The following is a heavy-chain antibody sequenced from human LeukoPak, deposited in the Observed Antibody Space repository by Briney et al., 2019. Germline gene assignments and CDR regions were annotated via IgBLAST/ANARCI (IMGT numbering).Heavy chain of an antibody. CDR3: AKDQYGGNPQYYFDY. J-gene: IGHJ4*02. V-gene: IGHV3-23*01. CDR2: ISGSGGNT. Sequence: PGGSLRLSCAASGFTFSSYAMSWVRQAPGKGLDGVSAISGSGGNTYYADSVKGRFTISRDNSKNTLYLQMNSLRAEDTAVYYCAKDQYGGNPQYYFDYWGQGTLVTVSS. CDR1: GFTFSSYA. D-gene: IGHD4-23*01.